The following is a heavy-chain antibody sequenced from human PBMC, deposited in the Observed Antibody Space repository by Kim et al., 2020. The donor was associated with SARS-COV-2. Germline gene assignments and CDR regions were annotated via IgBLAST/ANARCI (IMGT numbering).Heavy chain of an antibody. CDR1: GYTFTSYG. CDR3: AGDSAEYYYREGPEEYYYGMDG. V-gene: IGHV1-18*01. D-gene: IGHD3-10*02. Sequence: ASVKVSCKASGYTFTSYGISWVRQAPGQGLEWMGWISAYNGNTNYAQKPQGRVTMTTDTSTSTAYMELRSLRSDDTAVYYCAGDSAEYYYREGPEEYYYGMDGWGQGTTVTVSS. CDR2: ISAYNGNT. J-gene: IGHJ6*02.